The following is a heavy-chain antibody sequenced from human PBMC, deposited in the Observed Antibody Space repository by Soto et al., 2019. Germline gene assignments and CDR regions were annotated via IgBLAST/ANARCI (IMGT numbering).Heavy chain of an antibody. D-gene: IGHD2-15*01. J-gene: IGHJ1*01. Sequence: GGSLRLSCAASGFTFSSYSMNWVRQAPGKGLEWVSYISSSSSTIYYADSVKGRFTISRDNAKNSLYLQMNSLRDEDTAVYYCAREEVVGERRRRVERGGSWGYFQHWGQGTLVTVSS. V-gene: IGHV3-48*02. CDR2: ISSSSSTI. CDR3: AREEVVGERRRRVERGGSWGYFQH. CDR1: GFTFSSYS.